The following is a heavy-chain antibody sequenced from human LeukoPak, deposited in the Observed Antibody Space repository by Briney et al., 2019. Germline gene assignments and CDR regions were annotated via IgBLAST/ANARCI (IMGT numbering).Heavy chain of an antibody. CDR2: IFYSGST. CDR1: GGSISTSNYY. D-gene: IGHD3-16*01. Sequence: PSETLSLTCTVSGGSISTSNYYWGWLRQPPGKGLEWIGNIFYSGSTYYSPSLKSRVTISVDTSKNQFSLKLSSVTAADTAVYYCASWGPLGTFDYWGQGTLVTVSS. J-gene: IGHJ4*02. V-gene: IGHV4-39*07. CDR3: ASWGPLGTFDY.